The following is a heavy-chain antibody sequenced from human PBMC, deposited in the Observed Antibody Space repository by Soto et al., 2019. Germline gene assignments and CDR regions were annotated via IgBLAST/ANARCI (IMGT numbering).Heavy chain of an antibody. CDR1: GGSFSGYY. J-gene: IGHJ6*02. CDR2: INHSGST. CDR3: RTRTPAWGYYYGMDV. V-gene: IGHV4-34*01. D-gene: IGHD1-1*01. Sequence: SETLSLTCAVYGGSFSGYYWSWIRQPPGKGLEWIGEINHSGSTNYNPSLKSRVTISVDTSKNQFSLKLSSVTAADTAVYYCRTRTPAWGYYYGMDVWGQGTTVTVSS.